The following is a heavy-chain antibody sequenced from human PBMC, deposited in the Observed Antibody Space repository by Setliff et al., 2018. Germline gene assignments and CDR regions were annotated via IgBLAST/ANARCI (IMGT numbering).Heavy chain of an antibody. Sequence: SETLSLTCTVSGDSISSYYWSWIRQPPGKGLEWIGYIYYSGSTNYNPSLKSRVTMSVATFENTLYLQISRLGVEDTAVYYCARDKDKDFDFWGQGTLVTVSS. CDR3: ARDKDKDFDF. V-gene: IGHV4-59*12. CDR1: GDSISSYY. J-gene: IGHJ4*02. CDR2: IYYSGST.